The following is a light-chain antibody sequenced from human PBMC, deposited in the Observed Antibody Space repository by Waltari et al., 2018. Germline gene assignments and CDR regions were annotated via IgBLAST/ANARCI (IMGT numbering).Light chain of an antibody. CDR3: QQYYTTPT. J-gene: IGKJ1*01. CDR1: QTVLYSSNNKNY. Sequence: DIVMTQSPASLAVSLGERATITCKSSQTVLYSSNNKNYLPWYQQKAGQSPKLLLYWASTRESGVPDRFSGSGSGTDFTLTINSLQAEDVAVYYCQQYYTTPTFGQGTKVEIK. CDR2: WAS. V-gene: IGKV4-1*01.